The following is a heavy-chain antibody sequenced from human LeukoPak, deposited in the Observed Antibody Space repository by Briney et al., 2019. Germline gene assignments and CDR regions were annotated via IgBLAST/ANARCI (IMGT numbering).Heavy chain of an antibody. Sequence: GGSLRLSCAASGFTFSSYGMHWVRQAPGKGLEWVAFIRYDGSNKYYADSVKGRFTISRDNSKNTLYLQMNSLRAEDTAVYYCAKSPSTRNPYLDYWGQGTLVTVSS. J-gene: IGHJ4*02. V-gene: IGHV3-30*02. CDR2: IRYDGSNK. CDR3: AKSPSTRNPYLDY. CDR1: GFTFSSYG.